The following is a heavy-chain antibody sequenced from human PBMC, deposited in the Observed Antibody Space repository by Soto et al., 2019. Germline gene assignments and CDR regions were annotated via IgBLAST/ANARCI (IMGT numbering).Heavy chain of an antibody. D-gene: IGHD3-10*01. J-gene: IGHJ4*02. CDR3: ATNYGSGSTHFDY. CDR2: VIPILGMA. Sequence: QVQLVQSGAEVKKPGSSVKVSCTASEGTFNSYTISWVRQAPGQGLECMGRVIPILGMADFAQKFQGRVMITADKSTSTAYMVLSSLRSGDTAIYYCATNYGSGSTHFDYWGQGTLVTVSS. CDR1: EGTFNSYT. V-gene: IGHV1-69*02.